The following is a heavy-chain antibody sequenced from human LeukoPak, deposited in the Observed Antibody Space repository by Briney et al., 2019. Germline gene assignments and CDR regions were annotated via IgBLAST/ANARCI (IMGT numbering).Heavy chain of an antibody. D-gene: IGHD1-26*01. CDR3: ARDRRDGSYPRLGSWYFDL. V-gene: IGHV3-48*01. CDR2: ISSSSSTI. J-gene: IGHJ2*01. CDR1: GFTFSSYS. Sequence: PGGSLRLSCAASGFTFSSYSMNWVRQAPGKGLEWVSYISSSSSTIYYADSVKGRFTISRDNAKNSLYLQMNSLRAEDTAVYYCARDRRDGSYPRLGSWYFDLWGRGTLVTVSS.